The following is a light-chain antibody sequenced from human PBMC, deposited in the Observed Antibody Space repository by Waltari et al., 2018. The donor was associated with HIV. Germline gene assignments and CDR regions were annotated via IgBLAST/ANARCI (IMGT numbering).Light chain of an antibody. CDR3: QQYYSTPRT. Sequence: DIVMTQSPDSLAVSLGERATINCKSSQSVLYNSNNKNFLAWYQQKSGQPPKLLIYCASTRESGVPDRFSGSGSWTDFTLTISILQAEDVAVYYCQQYYSTPRTFGQGTKVEIK. CDR1: QSVLYNSNNKNF. J-gene: IGKJ1*01. V-gene: IGKV4-1*01. CDR2: CAS.